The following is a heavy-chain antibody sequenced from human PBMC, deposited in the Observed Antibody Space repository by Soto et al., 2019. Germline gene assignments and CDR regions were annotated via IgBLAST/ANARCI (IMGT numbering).Heavy chain of an antibody. CDR2: INPNSGGT. V-gene: IGHV1-2*04. CDR1: GYTFTGYY. Sequence: ASVKVSCKASGYTFTGYYMHWVRQAPGQGLEWMGWINPNSGGTNYAQKFQGWVTMTRDTSISTAYMELSRLRSDDTAVYYCARDPYYDISTRYYKPYYYYGVDVWGQGTKVTVYS. CDR3: ARDPYYDISTRYYKPYYYYGVDV. J-gene: IGHJ6*02. D-gene: IGHD3-9*01.